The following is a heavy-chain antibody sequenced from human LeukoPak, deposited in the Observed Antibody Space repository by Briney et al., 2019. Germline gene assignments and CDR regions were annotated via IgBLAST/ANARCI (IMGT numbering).Heavy chain of an antibody. J-gene: IGHJ4*02. CDR2: ISTSSSYI. V-gene: IGHV3-21*01. Sequence: PGGSLRLSCAASGFAFNTYSMNWVRQAPGKGLEWVSSISTSSSYIYYADSVKGRFTISRDNAKNSLYLQMDSLRAEDTAAYYCARGAGETPIDYWGQGTLVTVSS. D-gene: IGHD7-27*01. CDR3: ARGAGETPIDY. CDR1: GFAFNTYS.